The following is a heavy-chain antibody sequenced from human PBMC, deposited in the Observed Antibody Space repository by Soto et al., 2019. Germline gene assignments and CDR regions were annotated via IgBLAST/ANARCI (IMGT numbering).Heavy chain of an antibody. CDR1: GFTFSSFF. J-gene: IGHJ3*01. Sequence: EVQRLEPGGGLVQPGGSLRLSCAASGFTFSSFFMSWFGQAPGKGLDWVSGIGVNGGGTDYEDSVKGRFIIARDNSKNTLYLQMNSLRAEDTAVYYCARDTNGDYLGAFDFWGQKTMVTVSS. V-gene: IGHV3-23*01. CDR3: ARDTNGDYLGAFDF. D-gene: IGHD4-17*01. CDR2: IGVNGGGT.